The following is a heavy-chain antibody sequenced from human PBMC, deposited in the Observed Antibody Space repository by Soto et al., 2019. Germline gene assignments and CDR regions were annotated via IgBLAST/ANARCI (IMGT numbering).Heavy chain of an antibody. J-gene: IGHJ3*02. D-gene: IGHD7-27*01. CDR2: IWYDGSNK. CDR3: ARTHNLGWRRYDAFDI. Sequence: QVQLVESGGGVVQPGRSLRLSCAASGFTFSSYGMHWVRQAPGKGLEWVAVIWYDGSNKYYADSVKGRFTISRDNSKNTLYLQRNSLRAEDTAVYYCARTHNLGWRRYDAFDIWGQGTMVTVSS. V-gene: IGHV3-33*01. CDR1: GFTFSSYG.